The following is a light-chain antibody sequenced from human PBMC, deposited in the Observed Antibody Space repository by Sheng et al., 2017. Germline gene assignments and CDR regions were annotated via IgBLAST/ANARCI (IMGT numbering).Light chain of an antibody. CDR1: QGISDC. J-gene: IGKJ3*01. Sequence: AIRMTQSPSSFSASVGDTVTITCRASQGISDCLAWYQQRPGKAPKLLIYAAYNLQSGVPSRFSGSGSGTEFTLTISRLQSEDFATFYCQQYYSYPRTFGPGTKVDIK. V-gene: IGKV1-8*01. CDR3: QQYYSYPRT. CDR2: AAY.